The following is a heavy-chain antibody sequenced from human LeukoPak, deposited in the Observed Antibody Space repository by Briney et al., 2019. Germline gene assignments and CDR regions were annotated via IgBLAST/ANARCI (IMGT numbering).Heavy chain of an antibody. CDR3: ASTERCSTTCPLDY. CDR2: INHSGST. CDR1: GGSFRGYY. Sequence: SETLSLTCAVYGGSFRGYYWSWIRQPPEKGLEWIGEINHSGSTNYNPSLKSRVTISLDTSMKKFSLKLNSVTAADTAVYYCASTERCSTTCPLDYWGQGTLVTVSS. D-gene: IGHD2-2*01. V-gene: IGHV4-34*01. J-gene: IGHJ4*02.